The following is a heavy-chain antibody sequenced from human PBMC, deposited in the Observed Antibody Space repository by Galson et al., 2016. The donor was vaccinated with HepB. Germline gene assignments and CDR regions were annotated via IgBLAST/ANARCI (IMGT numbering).Heavy chain of an antibody. V-gene: IGHV4-4*02. J-gene: IGHJ5*02. CDR2: ISHSGTT. CDR1: GDSISTLNW. Sequence: ETLSLTCAVSGDSISTLNWWSWVRQPLGKGLEWIGYISHSGTTYYNLSLKSRVTILVDRSKNQFSLRLRSVTAADTAVYYCARGVGSSSWFRFDPWGQGALVTVSS. D-gene: IGHD6-13*01. CDR3: ARGVGSSSWFRFDP.